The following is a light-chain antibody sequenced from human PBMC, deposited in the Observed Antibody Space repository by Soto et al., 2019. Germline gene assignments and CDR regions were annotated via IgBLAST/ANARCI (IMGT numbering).Light chain of an antibody. V-gene: IGKV1-17*01. Sequence: DIQMTQSPASLSASVGDRVTITCRASQDIKNDLGWYQQKPGKAPERLIYVASSFQSGVPSRFSVSGSGTEFTLTITSLQPEDFATYYCLQHNSYPRTFGQGTKADIK. CDR2: VAS. CDR3: LQHNSYPRT. CDR1: QDIKND. J-gene: IGKJ1*01.